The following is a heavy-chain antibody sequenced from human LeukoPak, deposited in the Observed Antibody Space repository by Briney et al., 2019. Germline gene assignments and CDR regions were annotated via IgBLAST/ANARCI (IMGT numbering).Heavy chain of an antibody. CDR2: ISSSGNTI. D-gene: IGHD3-10*01. J-gene: IGHJ6*02. CDR3: AIRTGYYGSGSPHGMDV. CDR1: GFIFSSYS. V-gene: IGHV3-48*02. Sequence: PGGSLRLSCAASGFIFSSYSMNWVRQAPGKGLEWVSYISSSGNTIYYADSVKGRFNISRDNAKNSLYLQMDSLRDEDTAVYYCAIRTGYYGSGSPHGMDVWGQGTTVTVSS.